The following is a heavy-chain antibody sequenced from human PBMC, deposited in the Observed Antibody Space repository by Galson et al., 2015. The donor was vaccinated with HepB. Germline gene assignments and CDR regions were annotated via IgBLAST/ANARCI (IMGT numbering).Heavy chain of an antibody. CDR1: GFTFSSYA. J-gene: IGHJ3*02. CDR2: ISYDGSNK. V-gene: IGHV3-30*04. D-gene: IGHD3-10*01. Sequence: SLRLSCAASGFTFSSYAMHWVRQAPGKGLEWVAVISYDGSNKYYADSVKGRFTISRDNSKNTLYLQMNSLRAEDTAVYYCAREVRGRRSGSYYSYDAFDIWGQGTMVTVSS. CDR3: AREVRGRRSGSYYSYDAFDI.